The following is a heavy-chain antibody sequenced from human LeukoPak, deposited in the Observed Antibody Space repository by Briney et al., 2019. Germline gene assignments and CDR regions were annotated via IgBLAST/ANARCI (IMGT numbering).Heavy chain of an antibody. J-gene: IGHJ4*02. CDR2: MNPNSGNT. Sequence: ASVKVSCKASGYTFTSYDINWVRQATGQGLEWMGWMNPNSGNTGYAQKFQGRVTITRNTSISTAYMELSSLRSEDTAVYYCAGTVRLRQGKLSYNFDYWGQGTLVTVSS. CDR3: AGTVRLRQGKLSYNFDY. D-gene: IGHD4-17*01. V-gene: IGHV1-8*03. CDR1: GYTFTSYD.